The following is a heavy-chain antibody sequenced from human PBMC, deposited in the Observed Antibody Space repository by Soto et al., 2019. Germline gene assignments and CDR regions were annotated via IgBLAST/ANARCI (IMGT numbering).Heavy chain of an antibody. Sequence: GESLKISCKGSGYSFTSYWIGWVRQMPGKGLEWMGIIYPGDSDTRYSPSFQGQVTISADKSISTAYLQWSSLKASETAMYYCERPQLAYSSSSPFDYWGQGTLVTVSS. V-gene: IGHV5-51*01. D-gene: IGHD6-6*01. J-gene: IGHJ4*02. CDR2: IYPGDSDT. CDR1: GYSFTSYW. CDR3: ERPQLAYSSSSPFDY.